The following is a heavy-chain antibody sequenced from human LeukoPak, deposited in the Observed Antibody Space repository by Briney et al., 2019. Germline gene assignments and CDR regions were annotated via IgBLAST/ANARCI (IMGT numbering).Heavy chain of an antibody. D-gene: IGHD6-19*01. CDR3: ARVRGSGWYFWFDP. Sequence: SETLSLTCAVYGGSFSGHYWSWIRQPPGKGLEWIGEINHSGSTNYNPSLKSRVTISVDTSKNQFSLKLSSVTAADTAVNYCARVRGSGWYFWFDPWGQGTLVTVSS. CDR1: GGSFSGHY. V-gene: IGHV4-34*01. CDR2: INHSGST. J-gene: IGHJ5*02.